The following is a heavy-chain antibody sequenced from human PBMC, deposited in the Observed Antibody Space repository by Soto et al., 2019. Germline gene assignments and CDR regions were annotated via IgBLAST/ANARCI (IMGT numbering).Heavy chain of an antibody. J-gene: IGHJ4*02. V-gene: IGHV3-9*01. CDR2: ISWNRGSI. CDR1: GFTFDDYA. D-gene: IGHD6-19*01. CDR3: AKGGIAVAGHSFDY. Sequence: DVQLVESGGGLVQPGRSLRLSCAAPGFTFDDYAMHWVRQAPGKGLEWVSGISWNRGSIGYADSVKGRFTISRDNAKNSLYLQMNSLRAEDTALYYCAKGGIAVAGHSFDYWGQGTLVTVSS.